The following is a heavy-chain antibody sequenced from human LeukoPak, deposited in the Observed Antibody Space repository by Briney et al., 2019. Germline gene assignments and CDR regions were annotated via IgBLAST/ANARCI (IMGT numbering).Heavy chain of an antibody. CDR3: ARGCSSASCYYYYGMDV. CDR2: IYTSGST. J-gene: IGHJ6*02. D-gene: IGHD2-2*01. Sequence: PSETLSLTCTVSGGSTSSYYWSWIRQPAGKGLEWIGRIYTSGSTNYNPSLKSRVTMSVDTSKNQFSLKLSSVTAADTAVYYCARGCSSASCYYYYGMDVWGQGTTVTVSS. V-gene: IGHV4-4*07. CDR1: GGSTSSYY.